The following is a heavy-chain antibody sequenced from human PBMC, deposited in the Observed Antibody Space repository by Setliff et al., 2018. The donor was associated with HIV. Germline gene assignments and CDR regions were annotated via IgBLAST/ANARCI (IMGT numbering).Heavy chain of an antibody. CDR2: ISSSSSTI. CDR3: ARDLSNSELYYYYYMDV. Sequence: PGGSLRLSCAVSGFAFSSYSMNWVRQAPGKGLEWVSYISSSSSTIYYADSVKGRFTISRDNAKNSLYLQMNSLRAEDTAVYYCARDLSNSELYYYYYMDVWGKGTTVTVSS. CDR1: GFAFSSYS. V-gene: IGHV3-48*01. J-gene: IGHJ6*03. D-gene: IGHD4-4*01.